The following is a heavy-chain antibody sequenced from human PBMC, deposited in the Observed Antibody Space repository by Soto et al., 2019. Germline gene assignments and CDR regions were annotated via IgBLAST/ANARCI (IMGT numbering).Heavy chain of an antibody. CDR2: IYYSGST. D-gene: IGHD1-7*01. CDR3: ARRYGTTFVY. V-gene: IGHV4-59*01. CDR1: GGSISSYY. Sequence: QVQLQESGPGLVKPSETLSLTCTVSGGSISSYYWSWIRQPPGKGLEWIGYIYYSGSTNYNPSLKGRVTLSVATSKNQFSLKLSSVTAADTAVYYCARRYGTTFVYWGQGTLVTVSS. J-gene: IGHJ4*02.